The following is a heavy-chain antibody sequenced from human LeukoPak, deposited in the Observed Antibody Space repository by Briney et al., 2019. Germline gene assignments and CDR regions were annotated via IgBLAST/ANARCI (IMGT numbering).Heavy chain of an antibody. CDR3: ARDHPHARHFDY. D-gene: IGHD1-1*01. Sequence: GGSLRLSCAASGFTFSSYWMHWVRHAPGKGLVWVSRITIDGSTTSYADSVKGRFTISRDDAKNTVYMQMNSLRAEDTAVYYCARDHPHARHFDYWGQGTLVTVSS. J-gene: IGHJ4*02. CDR1: GFTFSSYW. CDR2: ITIDGSTT. V-gene: IGHV3-74*01.